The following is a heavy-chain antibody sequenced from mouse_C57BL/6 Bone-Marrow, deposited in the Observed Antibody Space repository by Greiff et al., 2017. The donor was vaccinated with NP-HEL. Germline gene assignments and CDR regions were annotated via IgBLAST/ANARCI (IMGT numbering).Heavy chain of an antibody. J-gene: IGHJ4*01. Sequence: EVQLQQSGPELVKPGASVKISCKASGYTFTDYYMNWVKQSHGKSLEWIGDINPNNGGTSYNQKFKGKATLTVDKSYSTAYMELRSLTSEDSAVYYCARGDYDNIMDYWGQGTSVTVSS. D-gene: IGHD2-4*01. CDR3: ARGDYDNIMDY. CDR1: GYTFTDYY. V-gene: IGHV1-26*01. CDR2: INPNNGGT.